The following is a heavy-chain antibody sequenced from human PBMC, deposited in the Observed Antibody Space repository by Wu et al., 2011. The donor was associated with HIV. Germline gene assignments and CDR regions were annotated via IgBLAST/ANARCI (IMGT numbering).Heavy chain of an antibody. D-gene: IGHD5-18*01. CDR1: GYTFTAYY. CDR3: ARGGYSYGYYYFDY. V-gene: IGHV1-2*02. CDR2: INPHSGGT. J-gene: IGHJ4*02. Sequence: QVQLVQSGAEVKKPGASVKVSCKASGYTFTAYYMHWLRQAPGQGLEWMGWINPHSGGTNFAQKFQGRVTMTRETSISTAYMELSRLRSDDTAVYYCARGGYSYGYYYFDYWGQGTLVTVSS.